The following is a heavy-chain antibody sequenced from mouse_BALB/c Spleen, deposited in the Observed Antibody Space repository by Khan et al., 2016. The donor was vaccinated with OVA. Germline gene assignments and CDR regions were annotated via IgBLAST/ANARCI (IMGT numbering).Heavy chain of an antibody. Sequence: VQLQQSGAELAKPGASVKMSCKPSGYSFLTYWIHWIKQSPGQGLEWIGYINPSTDYTEYNQKFKDKATLTADESSTTSFMQLSSLTYEDSAVYYCTRRVLYGIFPYWGQGTLVTVSA. D-gene: IGHD2-1*01. V-gene: IGHV1-7*01. CDR2: INPSTDYT. J-gene: IGHJ3*01. CDR1: GYSFLTYW. CDR3: TRRVLYGIFPY.